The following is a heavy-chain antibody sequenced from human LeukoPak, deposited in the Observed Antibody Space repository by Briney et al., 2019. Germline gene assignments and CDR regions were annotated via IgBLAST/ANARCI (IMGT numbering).Heavy chain of an antibody. J-gene: IGHJ6*03. CDR1: GFIFSNYA. D-gene: IGHD3-10*01. CDR2: IDYSGAYT. Sequence: GGSLRLSCAASGFIFSNYAMSWVRQAPGKGLEWVSTIDYSGAYTYYADSVKGRFTISRDNAKNSLYLQMNSLRAEDTAVYYCARSGRGVDSFYFYMDVWGKGTTVTVSS. CDR3: ARSGRGVDSFYFYMDV. V-gene: IGHV3-21*01.